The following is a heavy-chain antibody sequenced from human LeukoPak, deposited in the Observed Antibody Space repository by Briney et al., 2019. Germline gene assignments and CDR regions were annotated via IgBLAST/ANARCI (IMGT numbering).Heavy chain of an antibody. J-gene: IGHJ4*02. V-gene: IGHV1-69*02. CDR1: GGTFSSYT. D-gene: IGHD3-22*01. CDR2: IIPTLGIA. Sequence: ASVKVSCKASGGTFSSYTISWVRLAPGQGLEWMGRIIPTLGIANYAQKFQGRVTITADKSTSTAYMELSSLRSEDTAVYYCARARAYYDSSGYYRYWGQGTLVTVSS. CDR3: ARARAYYDSSGYYRY.